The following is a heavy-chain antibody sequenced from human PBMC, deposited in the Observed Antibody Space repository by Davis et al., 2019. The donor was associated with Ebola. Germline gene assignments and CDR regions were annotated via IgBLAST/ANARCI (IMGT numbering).Heavy chain of an antibody. V-gene: IGHV1-18*01. J-gene: IGHJ3*02. CDR1: GYTFTSYG. Sequence: ASVKVSCKASGYTFTSYGISWVRQAPGQGLEWMGWTSAYNGNTNYAQKLQGRVTMTTDTSTSTAYMELRSLRSDDTAVYYCARDQGYSYLPVDAFDIWGQGTMVTVSS. CDR2: TSAYNGNT. D-gene: IGHD5-18*01. CDR3: ARDQGYSYLPVDAFDI.